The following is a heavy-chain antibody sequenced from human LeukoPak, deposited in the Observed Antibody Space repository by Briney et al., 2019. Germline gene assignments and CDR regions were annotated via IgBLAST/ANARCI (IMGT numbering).Heavy chain of an antibody. CDR3: ARVRSDGSGSYVADY. V-gene: IGHV1-2*02. CDR2: INPNSGGT. Sequence: HWASVKVSCKAFGYTFTSNYMHWVRQAPGQGLEWMGWINPNSGGTNYAQKFQGRVTMTRDTSISTAYMELSRLRSDDTAVYYCARVRSDGSGSYVADYWGQGTLVTVSS. CDR1: GYTFTSNY. D-gene: IGHD3-10*01. J-gene: IGHJ4*02.